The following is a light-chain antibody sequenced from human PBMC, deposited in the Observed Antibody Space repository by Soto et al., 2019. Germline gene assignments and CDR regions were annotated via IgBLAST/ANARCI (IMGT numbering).Light chain of an antibody. CDR1: QNIHIN. V-gene: IGKV3-15*01. J-gene: IGKJ2*01. CDR2: GVT. CDR3: QQYEGWPRT. Sequence: EIVMTQSPDTLSVSPRDTATLSCRSSQNIHINLAWYQQKPGQAPTLLIYGVTARAPGVPARFSGSGYGTDFTLTIRSVQSGDFGVFYCQQYEGWPRTFGLGTKVEIQ.